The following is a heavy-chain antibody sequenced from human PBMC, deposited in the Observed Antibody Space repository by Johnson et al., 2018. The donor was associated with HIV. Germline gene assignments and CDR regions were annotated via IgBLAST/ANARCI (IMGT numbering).Heavy chain of an antibody. CDR3: ARPVVADYRGAFDI. Sequence: VQLVESGGGLVQPGGSLRLSCAASGFTFSSYWMSWVRQAPGKGLEWVAVISYDGSNKYYADSVKGRFTISRDNSKNTLYLQMNSLRAEDTAVYYCARPVVADYRGAFDIWGQGTMVTVSS. CDR2: ISYDGSNK. J-gene: IGHJ3*02. V-gene: IGHV3-30*03. D-gene: IGHD3-22*01. CDR1: GFTFSSYW.